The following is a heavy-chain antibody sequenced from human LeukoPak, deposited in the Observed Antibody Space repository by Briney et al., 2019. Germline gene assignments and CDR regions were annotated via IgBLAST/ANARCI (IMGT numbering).Heavy chain of an antibody. CDR3: ALTTLPATAIPTGFDY. V-gene: IGHV5-51*01. CDR1: GYSFTSYW. Sequence: GESLKISCKGSGYSFTSYWIGWVRPMPGKGLEWMGIIYPGDSDTRYSPSFQGQVTISADKSISTAYLQWSSLKASDTAMYYCALTTLPATAIPTGFDYWGQGTLVTVSS. J-gene: IGHJ4*02. D-gene: IGHD2-2*02. CDR2: IYPGDSDT.